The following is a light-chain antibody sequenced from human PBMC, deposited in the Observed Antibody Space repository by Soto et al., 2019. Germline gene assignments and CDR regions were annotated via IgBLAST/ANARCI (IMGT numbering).Light chain of an antibody. V-gene: IGKV1-39*01. CDR3: QQSYSTPPT. CDR2: AAS. Sequence: DIQMTQSPSSLSASVGDRVTITCRASQTMSSYLNWYQQKPGKAPKLLISAASSLQSGVPSRFSGSGSGTDFTLTISSLQPEASATYYCQQSYSTPPTFGQGTKVDI. J-gene: IGKJ1*01. CDR1: QTMSSY.